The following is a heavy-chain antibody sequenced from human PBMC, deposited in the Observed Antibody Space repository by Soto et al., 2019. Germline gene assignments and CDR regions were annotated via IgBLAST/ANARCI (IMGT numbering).Heavy chain of an antibody. D-gene: IGHD2-15*01. V-gene: IGHV2-5*01. CDR1: GFSLSTSGVG. J-gene: IGHJ4*02. CDR3: AHRLAGTPSGGSCYFDY. CDR2: IYWNDDK. Sequence: QITLKESGPTLVKPTQTLTLTCTFSGFSLSTSGVGVGWIRQPPGKALEWLALIYWNDDKRYSPSLKSRLTITKDTSKNRVVLTMTNMDPVDTATYYCAHRLAGTPSGGSCYFDYWGQGTLVTVSS.